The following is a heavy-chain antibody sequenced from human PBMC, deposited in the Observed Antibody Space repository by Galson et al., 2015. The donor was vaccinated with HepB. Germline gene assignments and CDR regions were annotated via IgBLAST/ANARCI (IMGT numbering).Heavy chain of an antibody. CDR3: AKAQQQLVRNDAFDI. V-gene: IGHV3-23*01. CDR2: ISGSGGST. CDR1: GFTFSSYA. D-gene: IGHD6-13*01. Sequence: SLRLSCAASGFTFSSYAMSWVRQAPGKELEWVSAISGSGGSTYYADSVKGRFTISRDNSKNTLYLQMNSLRAEDTAVYYCAKAQQQLVRNDAFDIWGQGTMVTVSS. J-gene: IGHJ3*02.